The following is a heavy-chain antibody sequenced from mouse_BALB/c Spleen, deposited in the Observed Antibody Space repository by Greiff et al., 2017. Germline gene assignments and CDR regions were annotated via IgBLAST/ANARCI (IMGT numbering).Heavy chain of an antibody. CDR2: INSNGGST. J-gene: IGHJ4*01. CDR1: GFTFSSYG. CDR3: ARDQGTATAMDY. Sequence: VQLQQSGGGLVQPGGSLKLSCAASGFTFSSYGMSWVRQTPDKRLELVATINSNGGSTYYPDSVKGRFTISRDNAKNTLYLQMSSLKSEDTAMYYCARDQGTATAMDYWGQGTSVTVSS. V-gene: IGHV5-6-3*01. D-gene: IGHD1-2*01.